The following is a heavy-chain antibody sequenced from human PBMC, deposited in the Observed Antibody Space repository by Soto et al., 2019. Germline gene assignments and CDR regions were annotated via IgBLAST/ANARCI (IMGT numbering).Heavy chain of an antibody. V-gene: IGHV4-39*01. CDR3: ARLEGLATISYYFDF. CDR2: IYYRGNT. CDR1: GDSINSDKYY. D-gene: IGHD3-9*01. Sequence: SETLSLTCTVSGDSINSDKYYWGWIRQPPGKGLEWIGSIYYRGNTYYNPSLQTRVTISLDKSKSQCSLRLNSVTAADSAVYFCARLEGLATISYYFDFWGQGAQVTVSS. J-gene: IGHJ4*02.